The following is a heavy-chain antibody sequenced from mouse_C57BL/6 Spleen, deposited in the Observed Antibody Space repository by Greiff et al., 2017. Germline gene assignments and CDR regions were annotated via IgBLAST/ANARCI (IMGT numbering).Heavy chain of an antibody. D-gene: IGHD1-1*01. Sequence: EVQLQQSGAELVRPGASVKLSCTASGFNIKDYYMHWVKQRPEQGLEWIGRIDPEDGDTEYAPKFQGKATMTADTSSNTAYLQLSSLTSEDTAVXYCTHYGSSYGYFDVWGTGTTVTVSS. V-gene: IGHV14-1*01. CDR3: THYGSSYGYFDV. J-gene: IGHJ1*03. CDR1: GFNIKDYY. CDR2: IDPEDGDT.